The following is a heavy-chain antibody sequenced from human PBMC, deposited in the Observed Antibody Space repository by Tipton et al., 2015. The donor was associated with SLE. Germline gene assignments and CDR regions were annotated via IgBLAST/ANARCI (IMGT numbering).Heavy chain of an antibody. CDR3: ARGRHIVVVIAWSWFDP. D-gene: IGHD2-21*01. V-gene: IGHV4-34*01. J-gene: IGHJ5*02. Sequence: TLSLTCAVYGGSFSGYYWSWIRQPPGKGLEWIGEINHSGSTNYNPSLKSRVTISVDTSKNQFSLKLSSVTAAETAVYYCARGRHIVVVIAWSWFDPWGQGTLVTVSS. CDR1: GGSFSGYY. CDR2: INHSGST.